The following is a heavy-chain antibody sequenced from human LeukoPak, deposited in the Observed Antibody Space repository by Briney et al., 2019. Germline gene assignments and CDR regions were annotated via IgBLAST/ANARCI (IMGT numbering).Heavy chain of an antibody. CDR1: GFTLSTYN. V-gene: IGHV3-21*01. Sequence: GGSLRLSCAASGFTLSTYNMKWVRQAPGKGLEWVSSISTSSSYIYYADSVKGRFTISRDNARNPLYLQMNSLRAEDTAVYYCARDRDWNSGFDYWGQGTLVTVSS. J-gene: IGHJ4*02. CDR3: ARDRDWNSGFDY. CDR2: ISTSSSYI. D-gene: IGHD1-7*01.